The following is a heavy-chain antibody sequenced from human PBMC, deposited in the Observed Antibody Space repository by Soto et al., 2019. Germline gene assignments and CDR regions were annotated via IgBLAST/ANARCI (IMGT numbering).Heavy chain of an antibody. V-gene: IGHV4-31*03. J-gene: IGHJ6*02. CDR2: IYYSVST. Sequence: SETLSLTCTVSGGSISSGGYYWSWIRQHPGKGLEWIGYIYYSVSTYYNPSLKSRVTISVDTSKNQFSLKLSSVTAADTAVYYCARDVVYYGMDVWGQGTTVTVSS. CDR1: GGSISSGGYY. D-gene: IGHD2-21*01. CDR3: ARDVVYYGMDV.